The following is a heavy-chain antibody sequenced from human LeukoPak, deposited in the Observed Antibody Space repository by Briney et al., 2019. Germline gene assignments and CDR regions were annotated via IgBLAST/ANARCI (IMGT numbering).Heavy chain of an antibody. J-gene: IGHJ4*02. CDR1: GFTFSSYS. D-gene: IGHD5-24*01. V-gene: IGHV3-48*01. CDR2: ISSSGSTI. CDR3: ARGATAFDY. Sequence: GGSLRLSCAASGFTFSSYSMNWVRQAPGKGLEWVSSISSSGSTIYYADSVRGRFTISRDNAKNSLYLQMNSLRAEDTAVYYCARGATAFDYWGQGTLVTVSS.